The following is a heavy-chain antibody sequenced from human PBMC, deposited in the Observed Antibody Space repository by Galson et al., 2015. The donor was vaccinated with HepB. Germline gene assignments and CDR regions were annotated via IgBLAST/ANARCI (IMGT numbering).Heavy chain of an antibody. J-gene: IGHJ3*01. CDR2: ISGSGGNT. V-gene: IGHV3-23*01. Sequence: SLRLSCAASTFTFSSIDMSWVHQAPGKGLEWVAGISGSGGNTYYVDPVKGRFTIFRDNSKKTVYLQMSSLRAEDTAVYYCACAPFTYYDSSGPDGFDLWGQGTQVTVSS. D-gene: IGHD3-22*01. CDR3: ACAPFTYYDSSGPDGFDL. CDR1: TFTFSSID.